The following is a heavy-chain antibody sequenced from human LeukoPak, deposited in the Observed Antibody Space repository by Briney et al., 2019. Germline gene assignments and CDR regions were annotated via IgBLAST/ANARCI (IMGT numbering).Heavy chain of an antibody. D-gene: IGHD3-9*01. CDR1: GGSISSYY. V-gene: IGHV4-59*12. Sequence: PSETLSLTCTVSGGSISSYYWSWIRQPPGKGLEWIGYIYYSGSTNYNPSLKSRVTISVDTSKNQFSLKLSSVTAADTAVYYCARDLPYNYDILTGYFRWFDPWGQGTLVTVSS. J-gene: IGHJ5*02. CDR3: ARDLPYNYDILTGYFRWFDP. CDR2: IYYSGST.